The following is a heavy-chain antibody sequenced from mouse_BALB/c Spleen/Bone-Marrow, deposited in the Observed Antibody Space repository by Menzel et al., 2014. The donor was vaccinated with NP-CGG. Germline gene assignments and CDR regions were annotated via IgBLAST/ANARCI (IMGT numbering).Heavy chain of an antibody. J-gene: IGHJ2*01. CDR2: ISSGSSTI. CDR1: GFTFSSFG. D-gene: IGHD4-1*01. V-gene: IGHV5-17*02. Sequence: DVHLVESGGGLVQPGGSRKLSCAASGFTFSSFGMHWVRQAPEKGLEWVAYISSGSSTIYYADTVKGRFTISRDNPKNTLFLQMTSLRSEDTAMYYCATGTRDYWGQGTTLTVSS. CDR3: ATGTRDY.